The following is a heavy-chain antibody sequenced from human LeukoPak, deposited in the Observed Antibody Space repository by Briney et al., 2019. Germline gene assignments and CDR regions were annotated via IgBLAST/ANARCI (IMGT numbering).Heavy chain of an antibody. J-gene: IGHJ4*02. CDR2: ISWNGGSI. D-gene: IGHD6-13*01. V-gene: IGHV3-9*01. CDR1: GFTFDDYA. CDR3: AKDIVRSSLAAAGFDY. Sequence: PGRSLRLSCAASGFTFDDYAMHWVRQAPGKGLEWVSGISWNGGSIGYADSVKGRFTISRDNAKNSLYLQMNSLRAEDTALYYCAKDIVRSSLAAAGFDYWGQGTLVTVSS.